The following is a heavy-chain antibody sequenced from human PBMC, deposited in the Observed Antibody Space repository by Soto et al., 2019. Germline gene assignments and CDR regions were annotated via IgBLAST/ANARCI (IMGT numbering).Heavy chain of an antibody. CDR1: GFSLSTSGVG. CDR2: IYWDDDK. CDR3: ARLDPANNWLDP. D-gene: IGHD2-2*03. V-gene: IGHV2-5*02. Sequence: QITLKESGPTLVKPTQTLTLTCTFSGFSLSTSGVGVGWIRQPPGKALEWLGLIYWDDDKRYSPSLKSRLTNTKDTSKNQVVLTMTNMDPVDTATYYRARLDPANNWLDPWGQGTLVTVSS. J-gene: IGHJ5*02.